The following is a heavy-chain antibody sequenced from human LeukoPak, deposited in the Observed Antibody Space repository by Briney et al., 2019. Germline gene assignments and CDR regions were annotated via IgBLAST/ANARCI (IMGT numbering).Heavy chain of an antibody. J-gene: IGHJ5*02. CDR2: INHSGST. CDR3: ARGSLWFGEA. Sequence: SETLSLTCTVSGGSISSYYWSWIRQPPGKGLEWIGEINHSGSTNYNPSLKSRVTISVDTSKNQFSLKLSSVTAADTAVYYCARGSLWFGEAWGQGTLVTVSS. D-gene: IGHD3-10*01. V-gene: IGHV4-34*01. CDR1: GGSISSYY.